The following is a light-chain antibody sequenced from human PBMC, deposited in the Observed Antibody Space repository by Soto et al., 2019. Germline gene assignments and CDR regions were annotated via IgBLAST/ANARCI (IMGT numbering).Light chain of an antibody. CDR1: LSLLKANGYSY. Sequence: DIVMTQSPLSLTVTPGEPASISFSSSLSLLKANGYSYFHWFLQKPGQSPQLLIYLGYNRAPGVPDRFSGTGSGTDFTLKISRVEAEDVGVYYCMQTLESRTFGQGTKVDIK. V-gene: IGKV2-28*01. CDR2: LGY. J-gene: IGKJ1*01. CDR3: MQTLESRT.